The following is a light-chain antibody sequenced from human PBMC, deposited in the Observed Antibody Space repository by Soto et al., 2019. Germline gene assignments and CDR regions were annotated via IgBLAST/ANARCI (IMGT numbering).Light chain of an antibody. J-gene: IGKJ4*01. CDR3: QQRSTWPLT. Sequence: EIVVTQSPATLSLSPGERATLSCRASQSISSYLAWYQQKPGQAPRLLIYDASDMATGIPARFSGSGSGTDFTLTISSLEPEDFAVYYCQQRSTWPLTFGGGTKVEIK. CDR1: QSISSY. V-gene: IGKV3-11*01. CDR2: DAS.